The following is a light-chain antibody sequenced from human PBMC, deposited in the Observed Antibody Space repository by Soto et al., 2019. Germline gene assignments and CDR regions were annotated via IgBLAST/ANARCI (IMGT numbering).Light chain of an antibody. CDR3: AAWDDSLNGHYV. Sequence: SVLTQPPSASGTPGQRITISCSGSGSNIGSNSVTWYQQFPRTAPKLLIYTNSQRPSGVPDRFSGSKSGTSASLAISGLQSGDEADYYCAAWDDSLNGHYVFGTGTKVTVL. CDR1: GSNIGSNS. CDR2: TNS. J-gene: IGLJ1*01. V-gene: IGLV1-44*01.